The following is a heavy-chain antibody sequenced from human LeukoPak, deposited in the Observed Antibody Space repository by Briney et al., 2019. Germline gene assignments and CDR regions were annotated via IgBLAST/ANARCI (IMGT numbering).Heavy chain of an antibody. V-gene: IGHV3-48*03. CDR1: GFTFSRYE. CDR3: ASLWKLPGGN. Sequence: PGGSLRLSCAAFGFTFSRYEINWVRQAPGKGLEWVSYIGNSGSTKYADSVRGRFTISRDNTKSSVYLQMNSLRVEDTAVYYCASLWKLPGGNWGQGTLVTVSS. CDR2: IGNSGST. D-gene: IGHD5-24*01. J-gene: IGHJ1*01.